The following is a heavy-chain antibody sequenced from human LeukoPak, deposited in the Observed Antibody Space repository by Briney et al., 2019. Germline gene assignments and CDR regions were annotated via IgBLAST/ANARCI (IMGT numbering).Heavy chain of an antibody. J-gene: IGHJ4*02. CDR3: ATGRSVAGQIDY. V-gene: IGHV4-38-2*01. Sequence: KPSETLSLTCAVSGYSISSGFFWGWIRQPPGKGLEWIGSIYHSGSTYYNPSLKSRVTISVDTSKNQFSLKLSSVTAADTAVYYCATGRSVAGQIDYWGQGTLVTVSS. CDR2: IYHSGST. CDR1: GYSISSGFF. D-gene: IGHD5-12*01.